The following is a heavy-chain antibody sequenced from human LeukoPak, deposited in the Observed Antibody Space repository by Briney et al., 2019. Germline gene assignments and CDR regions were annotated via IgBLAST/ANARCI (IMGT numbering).Heavy chain of an antibody. CDR1: GFAVSSNY. CDR3: AREEEQQLSPFDY. V-gene: IGHV3-66*01. Sequence: GGSLRLSCAASGFAVSSNYMSWVRQAPGKGLEWVSVIFSGGSTYYADSVKGRFTISRDNSKNTLFLQMNSLRAEDTAVYYCAREEEQQLSPFDYWGQGTLVTVSS. CDR2: IFSGGST. D-gene: IGHD6-13*01. J-gene: IGHJ4*02.